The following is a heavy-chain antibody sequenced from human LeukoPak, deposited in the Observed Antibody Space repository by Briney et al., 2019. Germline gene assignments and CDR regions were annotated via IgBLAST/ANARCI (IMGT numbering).Heavy chain of an antibody. CDR2: VPYDGSND. V-gene: IGHV3-30*02. J-gene: IGHJ6*03. CDR3: AKGNYYYYYMDV. CDR1: GFTFSSYN. Sequence: GGSLRLSCVASGFTFSSYNMHWVRQAPGKGLEWMTFVPYDGSNDYYADSVKGRFTISRDNAKNSLYLQMNSLRAEDTALYYCAKGNYYYYYMDVWGKGTTVTISS.